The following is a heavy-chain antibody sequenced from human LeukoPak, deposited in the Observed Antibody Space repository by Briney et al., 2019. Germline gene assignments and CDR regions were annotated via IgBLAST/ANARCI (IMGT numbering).Heavy chain of an antibody. Sequence: GGSLRLSCAASGFTFSSYGMHWVRQAPGKGLEWVSFIRYDGSNKYYADTVQRRFTISRDNSKNTLYLQMNSLRAEDTAIYYCSTDTTTMAHDAFDVWGQGTMVTVSS. CDR3: STDTTTMAHDAFDV. CDR2: IRYDGSNK. D-gene: IGHD5-18*01. CDR1: GFTFSSYG. V-gene: IGHV3-30*02. J-gene: IGHJ3*01.